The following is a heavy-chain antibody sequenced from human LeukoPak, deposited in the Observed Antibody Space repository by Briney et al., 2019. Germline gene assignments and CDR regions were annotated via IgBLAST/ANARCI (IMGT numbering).Heavy chain of an antibody. CDR3: ARDYTVAIGTTTYFQH. CDR1: GYIFSIYA. D-gene: IGHD1-7*01. CDR2: INPNTGNP. V-gene: IGHV7-4-1*02. J-gene: IGHJ1*01. Sequence: ASVKVSCKASGYIFSIYAMIWVRQAPGQGLELMGWINPNTGNPTYAQGFTGRFVFSLDTSVSTAYLQISSLKPEDTAVYYCARDYTVAIGTTTYFQHWGQGTLVTVSS.